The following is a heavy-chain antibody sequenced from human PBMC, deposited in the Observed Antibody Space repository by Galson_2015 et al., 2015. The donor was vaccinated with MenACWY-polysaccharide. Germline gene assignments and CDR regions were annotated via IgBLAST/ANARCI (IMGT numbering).Heavy chain of an antibody. J-gene: IGHJ4*02. Sequence: SVKVSCKASGYTFSSYGITWLRQAPGQGLEWMGWISGSNDNSHYAQNFQGRLTKTTDASTSTAYMELRNLRSDDTAMYYCTKDLSVYWGQGTLVTVSS. CDR2: ISGSNDNS. CDR1: GYTFSSYG. CDR3: TKDLSVY. D-gene: IGHD3-3*01. V-gene: IGHV1-18*01.